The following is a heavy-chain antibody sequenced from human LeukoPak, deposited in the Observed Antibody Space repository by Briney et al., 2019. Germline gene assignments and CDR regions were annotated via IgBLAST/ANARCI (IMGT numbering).Heavy chain of an antibody. CDR3: ARGRLGGSGWSHFDY. CDR2: IYYSGST. J-gene: IGHJ4*02. Sequence: SETLSLTCTVSGGSISIYYWSWIRQPPGKGLEWIGYIYYSGSTNYNPSLKSRVTISVDTSKNQFSLKLSSVTAADTAVYYCARGRLGGSGWSHFDYWGQGTLVTVSS. D-gene: IGHD6-19*01. V-gene: IGHV4-59*01. CDR1: GGSISIYY.